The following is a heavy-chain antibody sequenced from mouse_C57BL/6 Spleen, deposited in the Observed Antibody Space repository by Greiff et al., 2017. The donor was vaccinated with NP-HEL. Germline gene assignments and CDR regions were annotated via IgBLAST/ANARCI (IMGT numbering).Heavy chain of an antibody. V-gene: IGHV1-62-2*01. CDR3: ARHEREYYGSSSYWYFDV. CDR2: FYPGSGSI. Sequence: LVEPGAELVKPGASVKLSCKASGYTFTEYTIHWVKQRPGQGLEWIGWFYPGSGSIKYNEKFKDKATLTADKSSSTVYMELSRLTSEDSAVYFCARHEREYYGSSSYWYFDVWGTGTTVTVSS. J-gene: IGHJ1*03. CDR1: GYTFTEYT. D-gene: IGHD1-1*01.